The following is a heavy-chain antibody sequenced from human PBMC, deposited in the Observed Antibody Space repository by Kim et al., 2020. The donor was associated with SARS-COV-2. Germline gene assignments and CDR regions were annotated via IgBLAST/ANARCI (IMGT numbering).Heavy chain of an antibody. CDR2: INTDGSST. V-gene: IGHV3-74*01. CDR3: AASKVTASALDD. CDR1: GFTLSDYW. D-gene: IGHD6-13*01. J-gene: IGHJ4*02. Sequence: GGSLRLSCAASGFTLSDYWMHWVRQVPGKGLVWVSRINTDGSSTSYADSVKGRFTISRDNARNSLYLEMTSLRAEDTAVYYCAASKVTASALDDWGQGTLVIVSS.